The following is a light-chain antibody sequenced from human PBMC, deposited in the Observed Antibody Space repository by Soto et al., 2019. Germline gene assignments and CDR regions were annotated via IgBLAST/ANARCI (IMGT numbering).Light chain of an antibody. CDR2: AAS. Sequence: DIQMTQSPSSVSASVGDRVTITCRASQDISSWLAWSQQKPGKAPKLLIYAASSLQSGVPSRFSGSGSGTDFTLTISSLQPEDFATYYWQQANSFPITFGQGTRLEIK. CDR1: QDISSW. CDR3: QQANSFPIT. J-gene: IGKJ5*01. V-gene: IGKV1-12*01.